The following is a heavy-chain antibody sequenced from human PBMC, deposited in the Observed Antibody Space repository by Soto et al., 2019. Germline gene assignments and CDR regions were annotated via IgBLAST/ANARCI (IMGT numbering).Heavy chain of an antibody. D-gene: IGHD4-17*01. CDR1: GYTFTSYG. CDR2: ISAYNGNT. V-gene: IGHV1-18*01. CDR3: ARSYGVNDPYYYYYGMDV. J-gene: IGHJ6*02. Sequence: ASVKVSCKASGYTFTSYGISWVRQAPGQGLEWMGWISAYNGNTNYAQKLQGRVTMTTDTSTSTAYMELRSLRSDDTAVYYCARSYGVNDPYYYYYGMDVWGQGTTVTVSS.